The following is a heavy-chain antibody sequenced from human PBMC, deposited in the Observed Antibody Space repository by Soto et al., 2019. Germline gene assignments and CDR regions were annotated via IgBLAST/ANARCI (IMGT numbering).Heavy chain of an antibody. Sequence: QITLKESGPPLVKPTQTLTLTCTVSGFSLTTNGVGVAWIRQPPGKALECLALIYWDDDKRYSPSLESRLTMTRDTSKRQVVLTMTNVDPEDTAAYYCAHRNLVTSGPDAFDFWGQGTMVTVSS. CDR3: AHRNLVTSGPDAFDF. V-gene: IGHV2-5*02. CDR1: GFSLTTNGVG. CDR2: IYWDDDK. D-gene: IGHD2-21*02. J-gene: IGHJ3*01.